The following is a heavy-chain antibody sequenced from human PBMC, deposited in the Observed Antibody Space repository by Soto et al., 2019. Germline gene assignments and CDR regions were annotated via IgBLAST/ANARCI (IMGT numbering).Heavy chain of an antibody. CDR2: IYPGDSQT. CDR1: GYSFSSYW. Sequence: GESLKISCKASGYSFSSYWIGWVRQMPGKGLEWLGIIYPGDSQTRYSPSFQGHVSIAADRSSNTAYLQWNSLKASDTAIYYCAGNLGLQYYDWLSIAYRGQRSLVIVSS. J-gene: IGHJ4*02. CDR3: AGNLGLQYYDWLSIAY. D-gene: IGHD3-9*01. V-gene: IGHV5-51*01.